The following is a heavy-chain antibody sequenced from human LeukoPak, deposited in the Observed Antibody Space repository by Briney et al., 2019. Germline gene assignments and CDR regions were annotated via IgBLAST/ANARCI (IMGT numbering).Heavy chain of an antibody. J-gene: IGHJ4*02. CDR2: ISSSSSYI. D-gene: IGHD2-15*01. CDR1: GFTFSSYS. CDR3: ARDMSYGGNGDFDY. Sequence: GGSLRLSCAASGFTFSSYSMNWVRQAPGKGLEWVSSISSSSSYIYYADSVKGRFTISRDNAKNSLYLQMNSLRAEDTAVYYCARDMSYGGNGDFDYWGRGTLVTVSS. V-gene: IGHV3-21*01.